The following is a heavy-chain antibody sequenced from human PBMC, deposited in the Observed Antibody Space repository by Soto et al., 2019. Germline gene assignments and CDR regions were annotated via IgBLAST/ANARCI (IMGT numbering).Heavy chain of an antibody. CDR1: GDSISSSSYY. CDR3: ATGAAANSYYYYYGMDV. Sequence: SSETLSLTCTVSGDSISSSSYYWGWIRQPPGKGLEWIGSIYYSGSTYFNPSLKSRVTISVDTSKNQFSLKLSSVTAADTAVYYCATGAAANSYYYYYGMDVWGQGTTVTVSS. D-gene: IGHD6-13*01. V-gene: IGHV4-39*01. CDR2: IYYSGST. J-gene: IGHJ6*02.